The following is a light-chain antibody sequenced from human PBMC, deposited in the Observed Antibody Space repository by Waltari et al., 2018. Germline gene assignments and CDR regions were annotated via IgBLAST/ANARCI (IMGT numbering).Light chain of an antibody. V-gene: IGKV3-11*01. Sequence: EIVLTQSPATLSLSPGERATLSCRTSQSVGRYLAWYQQKRGQAPRLLIYDASNRATGIPARFSGSGSGTDFTLTISSLEPEDFAVYYCQQRSSWPLSTFGPGTKVDI. CDR3: QQRSSWPLST. J-gene: IGKJ3*01. CDR1: QSVGRY. CDR2: DAS.